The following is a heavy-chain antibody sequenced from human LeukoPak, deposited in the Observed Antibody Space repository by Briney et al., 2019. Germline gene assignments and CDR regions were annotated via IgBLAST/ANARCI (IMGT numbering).Heavy chain of an antibody. CDR1: GFTFISYG. J-gene: IGHJ4*02. CDR2: ISGSGYPT. Sequence: PGGSLRLSCATSGFTFISYGMSWVRQAPGKGLEWVSSISGSGYPTYYADSVRGRLTISRDNSKNTLYLQMNSLRTEDTAVYYCARDQAYFDYWGQGALVTVSS. V-gene: IGHV3-23*01. CDR3: ARDQAYFDY.